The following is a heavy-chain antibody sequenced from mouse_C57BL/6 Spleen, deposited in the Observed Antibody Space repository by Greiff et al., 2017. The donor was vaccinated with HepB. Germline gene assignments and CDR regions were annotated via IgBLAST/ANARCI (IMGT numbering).Heavy chain of an antibody. Sequence: DVKLVESGGGLVQPKGSLKLSCAASEFSFNTYAMNWVRQAPGKGLEWVARIRSKSNNYATYYADSVKDRFTISRDDSESMLYLQMNNLKTEDTAMYYCVRHSGYPYWYFDVWGTGTTVTVSS. CDR3: VRHSGYPYWYFDV. CDR2: IRSKSNNYAT. J-gene: IGHJ1*03. V-gene: IGHV10-1*01. D-gene: IGHD2-2*01. CDR1: EFSFNTYA.